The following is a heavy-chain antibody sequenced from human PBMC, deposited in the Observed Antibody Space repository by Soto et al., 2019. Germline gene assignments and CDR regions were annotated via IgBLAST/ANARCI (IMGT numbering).Heavy chain of an antibody. CDR1: GGSISSYY. Sequence: SETLSLTCTVSGGSISSYYWSWIRQPPGKGLEWIGYIYHSGSTNYNPSLKSRVTISVDTSKNQFSLKLSSVTAADTAVYYCARDLYYDILTGSKYYYYGMDVWGQGTTVTVS. CDR2: IYHSGST. D-gene: IGHD3-9*01. CDR3: ARDLYYDILTGSKYYYYGMDV. V-gene: IGHV4-59*01. J-gene: IGHJ6*02.